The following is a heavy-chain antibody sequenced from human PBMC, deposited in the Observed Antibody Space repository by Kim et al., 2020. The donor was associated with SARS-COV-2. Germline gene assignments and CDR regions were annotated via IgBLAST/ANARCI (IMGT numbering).Heavy chain of an antibody. J-gene: IGHJ4*02. V-gene: IGHV3-15*01. CDR1: GFTFSNAW. CDR2: IKSKTDGGTT. Sequence: GGSLRLSCAASGFTFSNAWMSWVRQAPGKGLEWVGRIKSKTDGGTTDYAAPVKGRFTISRDDSKNTLYLQMNSLKTEDTAVYYCTTDLQYYYDSSGYWGHFDYWGQGTLVTVSS. CDR3: TTDLQYYYDSSGYWGHFDY. D-gene: IGHD3-22*01.